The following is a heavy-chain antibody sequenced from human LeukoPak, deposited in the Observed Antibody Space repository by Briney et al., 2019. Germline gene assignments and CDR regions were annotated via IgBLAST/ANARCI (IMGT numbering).Heavy chain of an antibody. CDR3: ARLGFTMIVVVNAFDI. J-gene: IGHJ3*02. CDR1: GGSISSYY. D-gene: IGHD3-22*01. V-gene: IGHV4-34*01. CDR2: INHSGST. Sequence: PSETLSLTCTVSGGSISSYYWSWIRQPPGKGLEWIGEINHSGSTNYNPSLKSRVTISVDTSKNQFSLKLSSVTAADTAVYYCARLGFTMIVVVNAFDIWGQGTMVTVSS.